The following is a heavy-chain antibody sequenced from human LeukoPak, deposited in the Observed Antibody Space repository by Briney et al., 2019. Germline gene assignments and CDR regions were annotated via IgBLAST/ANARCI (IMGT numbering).Heavy chain of an antibody. V-gene: IGHV4-38-2*02. Sequence: PSETLSLTCTVSGGSISSGYYWGWIRQPPGKGLEWIGSIYHSGSTYYNPSLKSRVTISVDTSKNQFSLKLSSVTAADTAVYFCARAYRSSWYANWFDPWGQGTLVTVSS. CDR1: GGSISSGYY. CDR2: IYHSGST. J-gene: IGHJ5*02. D-gene: IGHD6-13*01. CDR3: ARAYRSSWYANWFDP.